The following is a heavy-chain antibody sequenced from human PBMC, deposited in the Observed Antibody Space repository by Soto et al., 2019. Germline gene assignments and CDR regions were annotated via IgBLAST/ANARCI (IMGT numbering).Heavy chain of an antibody. D-gene: IGHD3-16*01. CDR1: GFTFSSFA. CDR3: ARDYSYACDY. Sequence: EVQLLESGGGLVQPGGSLRLSCEVSGFTFSSFAMSWVRQAPGKGLEWGSVISSSGGTTYYADSVKGRFTISRDNSKNTLYLQMNSLRAEDTAVYYCARDYSYACDYWGQGTLVTVSS. J-gene: IGHJ4*02. CDR2: ISSSGGTT. V-gene: IGHV3-23*01.